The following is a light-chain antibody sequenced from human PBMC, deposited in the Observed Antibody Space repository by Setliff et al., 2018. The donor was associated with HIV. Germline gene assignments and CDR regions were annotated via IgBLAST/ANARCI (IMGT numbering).Light chain of an antibody. CDR1: SGSVSTGHF. CDR3: VLYMGSGISV. V-gene: IGLV8-61*01. J-gene: IGLJ3*02. CDR2: STN. Sequence: VVTQAPSFSVSPGGTVTLTCGLRSGSVSTGHFPSWYQQTPGQTPRMLIYSTNTRSSGVPDRFSGSILGNRAALTITGAQADDECDYYCVLYMGSGISVFGGGTKVTVL.